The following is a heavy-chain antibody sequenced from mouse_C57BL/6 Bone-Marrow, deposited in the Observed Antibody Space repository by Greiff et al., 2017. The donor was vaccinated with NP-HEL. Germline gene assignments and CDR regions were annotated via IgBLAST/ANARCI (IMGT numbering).Heavy chain of an antibody. CDR1: GYTFTSYW. D-gene: IGHD2-5*01. CDR3: AGVDSKDAMDY. CDR2: IHPNSGST. Sequence: QVQLKQPGAELVKPGASVKLSCKASGYTFTSYWMHWVKQRPGQGLEWIGMIHPNSGSTNYNEKFKSKATLTVDKSSSTAYMQLSSLTSEDSAVYYCAGVDSKDAMDYWGQGTSVTVSS. J-gene: IGHJ4*01. V-gene: IGHV1-64*01.